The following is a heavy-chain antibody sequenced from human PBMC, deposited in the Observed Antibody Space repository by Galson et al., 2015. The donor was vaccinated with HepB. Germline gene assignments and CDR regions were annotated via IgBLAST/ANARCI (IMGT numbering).Heavy chain of an antibody. V-gene: IGHV3-11*06. J-gene: IGHJ6*02. Sequence: SLRLSCAASGFTFSDYCMSWIRQAPGKGLEWVSYISSSSSYTNYADSVKGRFTISRDNAKNSLYLQMNSLRAEDTAVYYCARGKNSGSYYYYYYYGRDVWGQGTTVTVSS. CDR3: ARGKNSGSYYYYYYYGRDV. CDR2: ISSSSSYT. CDR1: GFTFSDYC. D-gene: IGHD1-26*01.